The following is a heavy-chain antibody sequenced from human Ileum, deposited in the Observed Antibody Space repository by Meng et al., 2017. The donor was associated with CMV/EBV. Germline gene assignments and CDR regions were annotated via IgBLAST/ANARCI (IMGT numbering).Heavy chain of an antibody. CDR1: GVTFGDSG. CDR3: AKDAVGLQSEH. Sequence: SCAASGVTFGDSGMSWVRQAPGKGPEWVSGISYSGGNTYYADHVKGRFTISRDNSKNMLFLEMSSLRAEDTALYYCAKDAVGLQSEHWGQGTLVTVSS. D-gene: IGHD5-24*01. V-gene: IGHV3-23*01. J-gene: IGHJ4*02. CDR2: ISYSGGNT.